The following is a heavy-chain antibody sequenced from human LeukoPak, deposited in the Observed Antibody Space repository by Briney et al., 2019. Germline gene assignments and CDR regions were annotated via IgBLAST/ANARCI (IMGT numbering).Heavy chain of an antibody. CDR3: ARVDGEVGINWFDP. Sequence: PSETLSLTCTVSGGSISSGGYYWSWIRQHPGEGLEWLGYIYYSGSTYYNPSLKSRVTISVDTSKNQFSLKLSSVTAADTAVYYCARVDGEVGINWFDPWGQGTLVTVSS. CDR1: GGSISSGGYY. J-gene: IGHJ5*02. CDR2: IYYSGST. V-gene: IGHV4-31*03. D-gene: IGHD2-21*01.